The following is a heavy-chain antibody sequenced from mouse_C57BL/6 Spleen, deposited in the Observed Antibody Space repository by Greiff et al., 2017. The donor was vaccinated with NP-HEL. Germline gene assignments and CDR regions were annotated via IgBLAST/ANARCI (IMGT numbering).Heavy chain of an antibody. CDR3: ASLAGTDYAMDY. D-gene: IGHD4-1*01. CDR1: GYTFTSYW. Sequence: VQLQQPGAELVKPGASVKLSCKASGYTFTSYWMQWVKQRPGQGLEWIGEIDPSDSYTNYNQKFKGKATLTVDTSSSTAYMQLSSLTSEDSAVYYCASLAGTDYAMDYWGQGTSVTVSS. CDR2: IDPSDSYT. V-gene: IGHV1-50*01. J-gene: IGHJ4*01.